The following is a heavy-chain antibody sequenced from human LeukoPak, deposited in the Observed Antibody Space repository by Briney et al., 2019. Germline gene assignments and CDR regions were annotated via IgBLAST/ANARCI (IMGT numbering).Heavy chain of an antibody. Sequence: GGSLRLSCAASGFTFSSYAMSWVRQAPGKGLEWVSGISGSGGSTYYADSVKGRFTISRDNSKNTLYLQMNSLRAEDTAVYYCAKATLRVGASSDYWGQGTLVTVSS. CDR3: AKATLRVGASSDY. CDR2: ISGSGGST. CDR1: GFTFSSYA. J-gene: IGHJ4*02. V-gene: IGHV3-23*01. D-gene: IGHD1-26*01.